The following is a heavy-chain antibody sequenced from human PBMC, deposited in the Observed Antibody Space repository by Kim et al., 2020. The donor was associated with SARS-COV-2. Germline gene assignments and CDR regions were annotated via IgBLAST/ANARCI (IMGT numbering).Heavy chain of an antibody. CDR1: GGSISSSNW. V-gene: IGHV4-4*02. Sequence: SETLSLTCPVSGGSISSSNWWSWVRQPPGKGLEWFGEIYHSGSTNYTPSLKSRVTISVDKSKNQFSLKLSSVTAADTAVYYCARVDSSGWYGHYYYGMDVWGQGTTVTVSS. CDR3: ARVDSSGWYGHYYYGMDV. CDR2: IYHSGST. J-gene: IGHJ6*02. D-gene: IGHD6-19*01.